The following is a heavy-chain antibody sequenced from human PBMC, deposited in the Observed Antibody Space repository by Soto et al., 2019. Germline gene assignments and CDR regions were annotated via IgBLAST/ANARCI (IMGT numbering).Heavy chain of an antibody. D-gene: IGHD3-22*01. J-gene: IGHJ4*02. V-gene: IGHV3-21*01. Sequence: GGSLRLSCAASGFTFHNYAMSWVRQAPGKGLEWVSSINGPGDDTYYAESVRGRFTISRDNAKNSLYLQMNSLRAEDTAVYSCARGYDYLIDYWGQGTPVTVSS. CDR1: GFTFHNYA. CDR2: INGPGDDT. CDR3: ARGYDYLIDY.